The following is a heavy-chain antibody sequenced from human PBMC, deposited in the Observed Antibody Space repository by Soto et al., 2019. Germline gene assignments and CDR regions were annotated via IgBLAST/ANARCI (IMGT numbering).Heavy chain of an antibody. D-gene: IGHD3-3*01. Sequence: GGSLRLSCAASGFTFSSYSMNWVRQAPGKGLEWVSYISSSSSTIYYADSVKGRFTISRDNAKNSLYLQMNSLRAEDTAVYYCARDVVITIFGVVIPYVDYWGQGTLVTVSS. CDR1: GFTFSSYS. V-gene: IGHV3-48*01. CDR2: ISSSSSTI. J-gene: IGHJ4*02. CDR3: ARDVVITIFGVVIPYVDY.